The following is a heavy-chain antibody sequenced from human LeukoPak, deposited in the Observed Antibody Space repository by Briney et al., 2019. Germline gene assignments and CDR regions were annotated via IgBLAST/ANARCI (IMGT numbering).Heavy chain of an antibody. CDR2: ISSSSYYI. J-gene: IGHJ4*02. D-gene: IGHD1-26*01. CDR3: GAAYSGSSPFDY. V-gene: IGHV3-21*01. Sequence: GGSLRLSCTASGFTFSTYTMNWVRQAPGKGLEWVSSISSSSYYIYYADSVKGRFTISRDNAKDSLFLQMNSLRAEDTAVYYCGAAYSGSSPFDYWGQGTLVTVSS. CDR1: GFTFSTYT.